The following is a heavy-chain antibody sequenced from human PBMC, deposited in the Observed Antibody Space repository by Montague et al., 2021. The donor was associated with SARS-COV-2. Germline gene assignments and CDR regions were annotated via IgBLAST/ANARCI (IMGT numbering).Heavy chain of an antibody. CDR1: GGSIDSYY. Sequence: ETLSLTCTVSGGSIDSYYWSWLRQPPGKGLEWIGYIYYRGTTNYNPSLESRVTMSVDTSKNQFSLNLSSVTAADTAMYYCARELQYNWFDPWGQGTLVTVSS. J-gene: IGHJ5*02. CDR3: ARELQYNWFDP. CDR2: IYYRGTT. D-gene: IGHD2-21*02. V-gene: IGHV4-59*01.